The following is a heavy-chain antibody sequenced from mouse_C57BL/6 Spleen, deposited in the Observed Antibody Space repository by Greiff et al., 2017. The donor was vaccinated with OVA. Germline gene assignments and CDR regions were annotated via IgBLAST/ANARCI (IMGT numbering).Heavy chain of an antibody. CDR1: GYSITSGYY. CDR2: ISYDGSN. V-gene: IGHV3-6*01. D-gene: IGHD2-4*01. J-gene: IGHJ3*01. CDR3: AREDDYDGWFAY. Sequence: EVKLLESGPGLVKPSQSLSLTCSVTGYSITSGYYWNWIRQFPGNKLEWMGYISYDGSNNYNPSLKNRISITRDTSRNRFFLKLNSVTTEDTATYYCAREDDYDGWFAYWGQGTLVTVSA.